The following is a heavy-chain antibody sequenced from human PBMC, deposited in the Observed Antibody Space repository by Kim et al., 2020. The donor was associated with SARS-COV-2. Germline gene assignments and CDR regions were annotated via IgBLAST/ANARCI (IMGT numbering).Heavy chain of an antibody. CDR3: ASHLDSSSWYFFDY. J-gene: IGHJ4*02. Sequence: SETLSLTCTVSGGSISSYYWSWIRQPPGKGLEWIGYIYYSGSTNYNPSLKSRVTISVATSKNQFSLKLSSVTAADTAVYYWASHLDSSSWYFFDYWGQGTLVTVSS. V-gene: IGHV4-59*13. D-gene: IGHD6-13*01. CDR2: IYYSGST. CDR1: GGSISSYY.